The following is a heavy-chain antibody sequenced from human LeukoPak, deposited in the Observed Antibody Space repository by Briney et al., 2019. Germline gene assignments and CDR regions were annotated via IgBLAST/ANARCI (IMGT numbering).Heavy chain of an antibody. J-gene: IGHJ5*02. D-gene: IGHD2-2*01. Sequence: SETLSLTCSVSGGSIRNYYLSWIRQSPGKGLEWIGNVDKRGTTNYNPSFKSRVIVSSDTSRNEFSLKSNSVTAADTAIYYCARGGSSCYGCHDWFDPWGQGTRVTVSS. CDR3: ARGGSSCYGCHDWFDP. V-gene: IGHV4-59*08. CDR1: GGSIRNYY. CDR2: VDKRGTT.